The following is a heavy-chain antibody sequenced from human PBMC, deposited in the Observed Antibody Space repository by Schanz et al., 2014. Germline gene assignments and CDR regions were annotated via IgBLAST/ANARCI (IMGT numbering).Heavy chain of an antibody. V-gene: IGHV3-30*04. Sequence: VQVVESGGGLVQPGGSLRLSCAASGFTFSNYPMHWVRQAPGKGLEWVTLISYDGSNKYYADSVKGRFTISRDNSKNTLYLQMNSLRAEDTAVYYCATPPRYWGQGTLVTVSS. J-gene: IGHJ4*02. CDR1: GFTFSNYP. CDR2: ISYDGSNK. CDR3: ATPPRY.